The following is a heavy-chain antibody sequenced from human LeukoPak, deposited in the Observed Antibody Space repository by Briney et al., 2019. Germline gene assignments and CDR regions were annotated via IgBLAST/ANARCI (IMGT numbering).Heavy chain of an antibody. CDR2: INHSGGT. CDR3: ARGSNTGSL. D-gene: IGHD1-26*01. J-gene: IGHJ3*01. V-gene: IGHV4-34*01. CDR1: GGSFSGYF. Sequence: SETLSLTCAVYGGSFSGYFWHWIRQTPGKGLEWIGQINHSGGTNYNPSFKSRVTMSVDTSKNQFSLRLNSVTAADTAVYYCARGSNTGSLWGQGTMVTVSS.